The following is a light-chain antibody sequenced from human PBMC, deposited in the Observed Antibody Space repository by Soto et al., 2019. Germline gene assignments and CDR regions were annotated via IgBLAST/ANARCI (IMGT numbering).Light chain of an antibody. J-gene: IGKJ1*01. Sequence: EIVLTHSPGTLSLPPGEISTLSCRASQSVSNNYLAWYQQKPGQAPRHLIYGASNRATGIPDRFSGSGSGTDFTLTISRLEPEDFAVYYCQQYGSSGTFGQGTKVDIK. V-gene: IGKV3-20*01. CDR2: GAS. CDR1: QSVSNNY. CDR3: QQYGSSGT.